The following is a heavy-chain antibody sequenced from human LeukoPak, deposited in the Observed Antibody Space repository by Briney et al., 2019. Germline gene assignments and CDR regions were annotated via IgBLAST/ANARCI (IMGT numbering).Heavy chain of an antibody. CDR1: GFTVSSNY. V-gene: IGHV3-53*04. Sequence: AGGSPRLSCAASGFTVSSNYMSWVRQAPGKGLEWVSVIYSGGSTYYADSVKGRFTISRHNSKNTLYLQRNSLRAEDTAVYYCARNGASSGYYYGYYFDYWGQGTLVTVSS. J-gene: IGHJ4*02. CDR2: IYSGGST. D-gene: IGHD3-22*01. CDR3: ARNGASSGYYYGYYFDY.